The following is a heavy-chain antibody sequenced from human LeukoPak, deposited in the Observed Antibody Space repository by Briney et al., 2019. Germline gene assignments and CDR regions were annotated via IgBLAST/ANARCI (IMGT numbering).Heavy chain of an antibody. V-gene: IGHV4-34*01. CDR2: INHSGST. J-gene: IGHJ4*02. CDR1: GGSFSGYY. D-gene: IGHD5-12*01. CDR3: ARARGIVATMVDY. Sequence: PSETLSLTCAVYGGSFSGYYWSWIRQPPGKGLEWIGEINHSGSTNYNPSLKSRVTISVDTSKNQFSLKLSSVTAADTAVYYCARARGIVATMVDYWGRGTLVTVSS.